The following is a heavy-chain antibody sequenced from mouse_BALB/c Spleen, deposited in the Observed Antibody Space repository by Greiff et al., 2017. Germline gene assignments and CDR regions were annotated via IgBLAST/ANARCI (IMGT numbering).Heavy chain of an antibody. D-gene: IGHD1-1*01. V-gene: IGHV1-37*01. CDR3: GIGYYGSSYIDY. J-gene: IGHJ2*01. CDR1: GYSFTGYF. Sequence: VHVKQSGPELVKPGASVKISCKASGYSFTGYFMNWVKQSHGKSLEWIGRINPYNGDTFYNQKFKGKATLTVDKSSSTAHMELLSLTSEDSAVYYCGIGYYGSSYIDYWGQGTTLTVSS. CDR2: INPYNGDT.